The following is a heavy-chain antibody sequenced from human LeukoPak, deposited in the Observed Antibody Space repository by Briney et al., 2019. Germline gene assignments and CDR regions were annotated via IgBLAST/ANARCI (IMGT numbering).Heavy chain of an antibody. V-gene: IGHV1-18*01. CDR3: ARDRPNIAVAGISDY. CDR2: ISAYNGNT. Sequence: ASVTVSFTASGYTFTSYGISWVRQAPGQGLEWMGWISAYNGNTNYAQKLQGRVTMTTDTSTSTAYMELRSLRSDDTAVYYCARDRPNIAVAGISDYWGQGTLVTVSS. J-gene: IGHJ4*02. D-gene: IGHD6-19*01. CDR1: GYTFTSYG.